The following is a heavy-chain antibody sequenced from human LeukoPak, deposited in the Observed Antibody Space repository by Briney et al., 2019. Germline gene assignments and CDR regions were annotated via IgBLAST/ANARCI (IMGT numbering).Heavy chain of an antibody. CDR3: ARSLAAAGTIDY. D-gene: IGHD6-13*01. CDR1: GGSFSGYY. CDR2: INHSGST. V-gene: IGHV4-34*01. J-gene: IGHJ4*02. Sequence: SETLSLTCAVYGGSFSGYYWSWIRQPPGKGLEWIGEINHSGSTNYNPSLKSRVTISVDASKHQFSLKLSSVTAADTAVYYCARSLAAAGTIDYWGQGTLVTVSS.